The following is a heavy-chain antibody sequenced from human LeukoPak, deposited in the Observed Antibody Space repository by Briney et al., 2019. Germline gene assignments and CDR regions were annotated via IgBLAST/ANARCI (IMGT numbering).Heavy chain of an antibody. V-gene: IGHV1-69*05. CDR2: IIPIFGTA. CDR3: ARAPQISVDTAMVYYFDY. Sequence: GASVKVSCKASGGTFSSYAISWVRQAPGQGLEWMGRIIPIFGTANYAPKFQGRVTITTDESTSTAYMELSSLRSEDTAVYYCARAPQISVDTAMVYYFDYWGQGTLVTVSS. CDR1: GGTFSSYA. J-gene: IGHJ4*02. D-gene: IGHD5-18*01.